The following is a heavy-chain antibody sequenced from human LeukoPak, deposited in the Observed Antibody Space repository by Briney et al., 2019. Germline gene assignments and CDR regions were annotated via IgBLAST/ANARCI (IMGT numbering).Heavy chain of an antibody. Sequence: GGSLRLSCAASGINFSGYSMHWVRQAPGKGLEWVSYISGSSRTIYYADSVRGRFTISRDNAKNSLHLQINSLRDEDTAVYYCAIRGYYDTTYAYDYHAMDVWGQGTAVTVSS. D-gene: IGHD3-22*01. CDR2: ISGSSRTI. CDR1: GINFSGYS. J-gene: IGHJ6*02. CDR3: AIRGYYDTTYAYDYHAMDV. V-gene: IGHV3-48*02.